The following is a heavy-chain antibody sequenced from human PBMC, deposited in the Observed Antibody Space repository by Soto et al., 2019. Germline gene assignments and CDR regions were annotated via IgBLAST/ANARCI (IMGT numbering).Heavy chain of an antibody. CDR1: GGSFSGYY. J-gene: IGHJ5*02. D-gene: IGHD2-2*02. CDR2: INHSGST. Sequence: SSETLSLTCAVYGGSFSGYYWSWIRQPPGKGLEWIGEINHSGSTNYNPSLKSRVTISVDTSKNQFSLKLSSVTAADTAVYYCARAPIVVPAAIGGVSDWFDPWGQGTLVTVS. V-gene: IGHV4-34*01. CDR3: ARAPIVVPAAIGGVSDWFDP.